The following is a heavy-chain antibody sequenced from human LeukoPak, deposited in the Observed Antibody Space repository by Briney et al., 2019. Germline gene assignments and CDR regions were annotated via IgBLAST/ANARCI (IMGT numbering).Heavy chain of an antibody. CDR2: IYYSGST. Sequence: PSETLSLTCTVSGGSISSSSYYWGWIRQPPGKGLEWIGSIYYSGSTYYNPSLKSRVTISVDTSKNQFSLKLSSVTAADTAVYYCASGDHYYGPGDYWGQGTLVTVSS. D-gene: IGHD3-10*01. CDR1: GGSISSSSYY. CDR3: ASGDHYYGPGDY. V-gene: IGHV4-39*07. J-gene: IGHJ4*02.